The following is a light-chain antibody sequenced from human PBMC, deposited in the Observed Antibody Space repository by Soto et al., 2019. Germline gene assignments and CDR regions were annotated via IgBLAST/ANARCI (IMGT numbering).Light chain of an antibody. CDR3: QQYGSYRT. CDR2: GAS. CDR1: QSVSNY. Sequence: EIVLTQSPGTLSLSPGERATLSCRASQSVSNYLAWYQQKPGQAPRLLISGASSRATGIPDRFSGSGSGTDFTLTISRLEPEAFAVYYCQQYGSYRTFGQGTKVEIK. V-gene: IGKV3-20*01. J-gene: IGKJ1*01.